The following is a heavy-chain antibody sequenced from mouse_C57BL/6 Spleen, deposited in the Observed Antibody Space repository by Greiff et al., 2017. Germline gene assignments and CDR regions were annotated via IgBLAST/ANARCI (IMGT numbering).Heavy chain of an antibody. CDR3: ARGDYDYDWYFDV. Sequence: VQLQQPGTELVRPGSSVKLSCKASGYTFTSYWMDWVKQRPGQGLEWIGNIYPSDSETHYNQKFKDKAKLTVDKSSSTAYMQLSSLTSEDSAVYYCARGDYDYDWYFDVWGTGTTVTVSS. J-gene: IGHJ1*03. CDR2: IYPSDSET. V-gene: IGHV1-61*01. CDR1: GYTFTSYW. D-gene: IGHD2-4*01.